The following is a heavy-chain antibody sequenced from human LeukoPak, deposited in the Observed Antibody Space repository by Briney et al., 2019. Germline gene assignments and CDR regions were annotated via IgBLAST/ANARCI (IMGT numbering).Heavy chain of an antibody. CDR3: ARTQNTAMVSMDV. CDR1: GGSISSYY. V-gene: IGHV4-59*01. Sequence: PSETLSLTCTVSGGSISSYYWSWIRQPPGKGLEWIGYIYYSGSTNYNPSPKSRVTISVDTSKNQFSLKLSSVTAADTAVYYCARTQNTAMVSMDVWGKGTTVTISS. D-gene: IGHD5-18*01. CDR2: IYYSGST. J-gene: IGHJ6*04.